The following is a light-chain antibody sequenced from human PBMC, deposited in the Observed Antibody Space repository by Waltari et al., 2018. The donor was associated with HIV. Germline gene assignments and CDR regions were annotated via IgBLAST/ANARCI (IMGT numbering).Light chain of an antibody. CDR1: QSVSSY. V-gene: IGKV3-15*01. CDR2: GAS. CDR3: QHHYNWPIT. Sequence: EIVMTQSPATLSVSPGERATLSCRASQSVSSYLAWYQEKPGQAPRLLIYGASTRATGIPARFSGSGSGTEFTLTISSLQSEDFALYYCQHHYNWPITFGQGTRLEVK. J-gene: IGKJ5*01.